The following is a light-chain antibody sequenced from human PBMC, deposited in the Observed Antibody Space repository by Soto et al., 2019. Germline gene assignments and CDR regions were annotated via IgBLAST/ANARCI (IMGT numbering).Light chain of an antibody. CDR3: QSWDSGIWV. CDR1: SGHSSYA. CDR2: FNSDGSH. V-gene: IGLV4-69*01. J-gene: IGLJ3*02. Sequence: QPVLTQSPSASASLGASVKLTCTLSSGHSSYAIAWHQQQPEKGPRYLMKFNSDGSHSKGDGLPDRFSGSSSGAERYLTISRLQSEDEADYYCQSWDSGIWVFGGGTKLTVL.